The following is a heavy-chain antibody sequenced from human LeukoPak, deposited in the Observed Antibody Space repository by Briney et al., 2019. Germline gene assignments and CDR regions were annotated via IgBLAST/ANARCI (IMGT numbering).Heavy chain of an antibody. Sequence: GGSLRLSCAASGFTFSSYSMNWVRQAPGKGLEWVSSISSSSSYIYYADSVKGRFTISRDNAKNSLYLQMNSLRAEDTAVYYCARGGFWSGSPPYYFDYWGQGTLVTVSS. CDR2: ISSSSSYI. D-gene: IGHD3-3*01. CDR3: ARGGFWSGSPPYYFDY. V-gene: IGHV3-21*04. J-gene: IGHJ4*02. CDR1: GFTFSSYS.